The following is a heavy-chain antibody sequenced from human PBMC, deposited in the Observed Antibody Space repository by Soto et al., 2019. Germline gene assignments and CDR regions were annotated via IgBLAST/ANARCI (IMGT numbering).Heavy chain of an antibody. D-gene: IGHD2-15*01. CDR3: VTLALGYCSGGSCSD. Sequence: SSETLSLTCTVSGGSISSGGYYWSWIRQHPGKGLEWIGYIYYSGSTYYNPSLKSRVTISVDTSKNQFSLKLSSVTAADTAVYYCVTLALGYCSGGSCSDWGQGTLVTVSS. J-gene: IGHJ4*02. CDR1: GGSISSGGYY. CDR2: IYYSGST. V-gene: IGHV4-31*03.